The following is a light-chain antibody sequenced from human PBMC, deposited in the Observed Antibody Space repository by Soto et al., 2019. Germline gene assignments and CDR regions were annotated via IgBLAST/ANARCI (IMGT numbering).Light chain of an antibody. CDR1: QSISSW. V-gene: IGKV1-5*03. CDR2: KAS. CDR3: QQYGSSRT. Sequence: IQLTQSPSSLSASVGDRVTITCRASQSISSWLAWYQQKPGKAPNLLIYKASSRATGIPDRFSGSGSGTDFTLTISRLEPEDFAVYYCQQYGSSRTFGQGTKVDI. J-gene: IGKJ1*01.